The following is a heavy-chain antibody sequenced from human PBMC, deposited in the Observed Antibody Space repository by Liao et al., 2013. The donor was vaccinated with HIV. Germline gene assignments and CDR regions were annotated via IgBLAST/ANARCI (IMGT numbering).Heavy chain of an antibody. J-gene: IGHJ2*01. D-gene: IGHD6-13*01. CDR3: ARAYTVLVVKARPGTFDL. V-gene: IGHV4-61*02. CDR1: GVSISTGGFY. Sequence: QVRLQESGPGLVRPAQTLSLTCSVSGVSISTGGFYWNWIRQPAGKGLEWIGRIHFDGTTNHNPSLRESSLHLTGHVQKPRSPSSLTSVTAADTAVYYCARAYTVLVVKARPGTFDLWGRWHPLSLSPQ. CDR2: IHFDGTT.